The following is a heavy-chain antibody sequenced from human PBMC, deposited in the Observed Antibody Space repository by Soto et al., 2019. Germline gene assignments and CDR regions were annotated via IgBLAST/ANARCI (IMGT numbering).Heavy chain of an antibody. Sequence: EVQLVESGGGLVKPGGSLRLSCTASGFAFNTYSMNWVRQAPGKGLEWVSSITEDSTYIYYADSLRCRITISRDNAKQSCFLQMTSLRTDDTAVYYCVRDLGRYCMSGYMDLWGDGATVTISS. D-gene: IGHD2-15*01. CDR2: ITEDSTYI. V-gene: IGHV3-21*02. J-gene: IGHJ6*02. CDR3: VRDLGRYCMSGYMDL. CDR1: GFAFNTYS.